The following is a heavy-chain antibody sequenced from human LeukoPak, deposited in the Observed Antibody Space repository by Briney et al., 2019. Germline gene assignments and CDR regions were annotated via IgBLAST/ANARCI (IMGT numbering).Heavy chain of an antibody. CDR3: AKVPLGGYSYGWAPFDY. CDR1: GFTFSSYA. V-gene: IGHV3-23*01. D-gene: IGHD5-18*01. Sequence: GSSLRLSCAASGFTFSSYAMSWVRQAPGKGLEWVSTISDSGYYTYYADSVKGRFTISRDNSKNTLYLQMNSLRAEDTAVYYCAKVPLGGYSYGWAPFDYWGQGTLVTVSS. J-gene: IGHJ4*02. CDR2: ISDSGYYT.